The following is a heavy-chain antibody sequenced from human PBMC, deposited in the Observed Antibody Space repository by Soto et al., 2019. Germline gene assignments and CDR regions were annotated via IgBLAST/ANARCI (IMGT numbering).Heavy chain of an antibody. J-gene: IGHJ5*02. CDR3: ARDYYGSGSYIS. Sequence: EVQLVEAGGGLVQPGGSLSLSCAASGLTVSSNYMSWVRQAPGKGLEWVSVIYSGGSTYYADSVKGSLTISLDNSKNALYLQRNSLRAEDTPVYDWARDYYGSGSYISWGQGTLVTVPS. V-gene: IGHV3-66*01. D-gene: IGHD3-10*01. CDR1: GLTVSSNY. CDR2: IYSGGST.